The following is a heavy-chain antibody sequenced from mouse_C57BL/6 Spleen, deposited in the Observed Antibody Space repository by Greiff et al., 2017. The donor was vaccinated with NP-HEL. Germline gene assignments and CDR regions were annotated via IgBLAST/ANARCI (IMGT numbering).Heavy chain of an antibody. CDR3: ASLLWLRRGWYFDV. D-gene: IGHD2-2*01. J-gene: IGHJ1*03. Sequence: EVKLVESGGGLVQPGGSLSLSCAASGFTFTDYYMSWVRQPPGKALEWLGFIRNKANGYTTEYSASVKGRFTISRDNSQSILYLQMNALRAEDSATYYCASLLWLRRGWYFDVWGTGTTVTVSS. CDR2: IRNKANGYTT. CDR1: GFTFTDYY. V-gene: IGHV7-3*01.